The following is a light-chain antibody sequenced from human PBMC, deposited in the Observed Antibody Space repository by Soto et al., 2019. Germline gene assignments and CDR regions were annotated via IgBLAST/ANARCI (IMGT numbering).Light chain of an antibody. V-gene: IGLV2-14*01. CDR1: SSDVGGYNY. CDR2: DVS. CDR3: SSYTSSSLVV. J-gene: IGLJ2*01. Sequence: QSALTQPASMSGSPGQSITISCTGTSSDVGGYNYVSWYQQHPGKAPKLMIYDVSNRPSGVSNRFSGSKSGNTASLTISGLQAEDEADYYCSSYTSSSLVVFGGGTQLTVL.